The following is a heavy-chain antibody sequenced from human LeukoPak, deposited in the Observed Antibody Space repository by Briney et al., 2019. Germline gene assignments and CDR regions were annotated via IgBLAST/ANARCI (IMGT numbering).Heavy chain of an antibody. Sequence: PGGSLRLSCAASGFTFSRYWMHWVRQAPGKGLEWVSRVNGDGSTTTYADSVKGRFTISRDNSKNTLYLQMNSLRAEDTAVYYCAKEARRFLEWLLVGEGFDYWGQGTLVTVSS. CDR1: GFTFSRYW. V-gene: IGHV3-74*01. CDR3: AKEARRFLEWLLVGEGFDY. D-gene: IGHD3-3*01. CDR2: VNGDGSTT. J-gene: IGHJ4*02.